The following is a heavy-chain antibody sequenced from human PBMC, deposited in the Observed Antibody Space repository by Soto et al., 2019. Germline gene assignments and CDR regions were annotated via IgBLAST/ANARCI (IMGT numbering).Heavy chain of an antibody. V-gene: IGHV1-18*04. CDR3: ARGEGYDFWSGSWGWFDP. CDR2: ISAYNGNT. J-gene: IGHJ5*02. CDR1: GYTFPSYG. Sequence: GASVNVSCKASGYTFPSYGLSWVRQAPGQGLEWMGWISAYNGNTNYAQKLQGRVTMTTDTSTSTAYMELRSLRSDDTAVYYCARGEGYDFWSGSWGWFDPWGQGTLVTVSS. D-gene: IGHD3-3*01.